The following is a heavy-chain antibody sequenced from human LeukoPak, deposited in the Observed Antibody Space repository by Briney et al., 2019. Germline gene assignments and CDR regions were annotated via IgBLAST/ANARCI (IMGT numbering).Heavy chain of an antibody. Sequence: PGGSLRLSCAASGFTFSSIYAMSWVRQAPGKGLEWVSTISGSGGSTYYADSVKGRFTISRDNSKNTLYLQMNSLRVEDTAVYYCAKSKHWLGLFDSWGQGTLVTVSS. CDR1: GFTFSSIYA. V-gene: IGHV3-23*01. J-gene: IGHJ4*02. CDR2: ISGSGGST. D-gene: IGHD6-19*01. CDR3: AKSKHWLGLFDS.